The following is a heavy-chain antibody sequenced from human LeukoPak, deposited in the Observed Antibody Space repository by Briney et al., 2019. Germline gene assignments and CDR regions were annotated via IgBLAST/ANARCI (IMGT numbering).Heavy chain of an antibody. CDR2: ISWNSGSI. D-gene: IGHD6-13*01. V-gene: IGHV3-9*01. CDR3: ATMKGIAAAGIDAFDI. J-gene: IGHJ3*02. CDR1: GFTFDDYA. Sequence: GRSLRLSCAASGFTFDDYAMRWVRQAPGKGLEWVSGISWNSGSIGYADSVKGRFTISRDNAKNSLYLQMNSLRAEDTALYYCATMKGIAAAGIDAFDIWGQGTMVTVSS.